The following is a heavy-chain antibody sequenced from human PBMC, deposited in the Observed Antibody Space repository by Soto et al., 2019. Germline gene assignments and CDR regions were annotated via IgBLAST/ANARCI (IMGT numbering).Heavy chain of an antibody. Sequence: PGGSLRLSCAASGFTFSSYSMNWVRQASGKGLEWVAVISYDGSNKYYADSVKGRFTISRDNSKNTLYLQMNSLRAEDTAVYYCARDKEAVADYYYYYGMDVWGQGTTVTVSS. CDR1: GFTFSSYS. CDR3: ARDKEAVADYYYYYGMDV. D-gene: IGHD6-19*01. CDR2: ISYDGSNK. V-gene: IGHV3-30*03. J-gene: IGHJ6*02.